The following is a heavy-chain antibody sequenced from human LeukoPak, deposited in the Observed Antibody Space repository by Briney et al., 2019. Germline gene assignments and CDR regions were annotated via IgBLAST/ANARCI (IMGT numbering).Heavy chain of an antibody. CDR3: ARASGRYSDAFDI. D-gene: IGHD1-26*01. J-gene: IGHJ3*02. V-gene: IGHV1-2*02. CDR2: INPNSGGT. CDR1: GYTFTGYY. Sequence: GASVKVSCKASGYTFTGYYMHWVRQAPGQGLEWMGWINPNSGGTNYAQNFQGRVTMTRDTSISTAYMELSRPRSDDTALYYCARASGRYSDAFDIWGQGTMVTVSS.